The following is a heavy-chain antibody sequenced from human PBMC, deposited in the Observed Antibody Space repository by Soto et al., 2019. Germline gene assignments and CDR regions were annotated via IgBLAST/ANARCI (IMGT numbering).Heavy chain of an antibody. CDR2: IYYSGST. J-gene: IGHJ4*02. V-gene: IGHV4-39*01. CDR1: GGSISSSSYY. CDR3: ARSDILTGYLDY. Sequence: SETLSLTCTVSGGSISSSSYYWGWIRQPPGKGLEWIGSIYYSGSTYYNPSLKSRVTISVDTSKNQFSLKLSSVTAADTAVYYCARSDILTGYLDYWGRGTLVTVSS. D-gene: IGHD3-9*01.